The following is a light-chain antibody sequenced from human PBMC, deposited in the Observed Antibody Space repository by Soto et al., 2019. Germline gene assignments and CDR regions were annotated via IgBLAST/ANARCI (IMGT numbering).Light chain of an antibody. Sequence: EFVLTQSPATLSLSPGERATLSCRASQSVSRYLAWYQQKPGQAPRLLIYDASNRATGIPARFSGSGSGTDFTLTISSLEPEDFAVYYCQQRSNWPPVFTFGPGTKVDIK. J-gene: IGKJ3*01. CDR3: QQRSNWPPVFT. CDR2: DAS. V-gene: IGKV3-11*01. CDR1: QSVSRY.